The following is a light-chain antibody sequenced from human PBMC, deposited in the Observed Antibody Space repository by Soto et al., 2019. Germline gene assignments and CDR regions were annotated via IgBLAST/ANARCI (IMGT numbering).Light chain of an antibody. CDR1: SSDVGGYNY. Sequence: QPVLTQPPSASGSLGQSVTISCTGTSSDVGGYNYVSWHQQHPGKAPKVMIYEVTKRPPGVPDRFSGSKSGNTASLTVSGLHAEDEADYYCSSFAGGGNPVLLGGGTKLTVL. J-gene: IGLJ2*01. V-gene: IGLV2-8*01. CDR2: EVT. CDR3: SSFAGGGNPVL.